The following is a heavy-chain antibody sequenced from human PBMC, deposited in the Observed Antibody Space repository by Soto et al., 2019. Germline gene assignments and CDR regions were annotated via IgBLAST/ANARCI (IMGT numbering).Heavy chain of an antibody. Sequence: QVPLVQSGAEVKEPGDSVRVSCEASGYTFTAYYIHWGRQAPGHGLEWMGWINLKFCDTTYAQDFLVRVSRAREMSIGTVCMESGRLASDETALYSCATNRDNYCGTVSGTVHGFWGHGITVTVVS. CDR3: ATNRDNYCGTVSGTVHGF. D-gene: IGHD2-21*01. CDR2: INLKFCDT. V-gene: IGHV1-2*02. CDR1: GYTFTAYY. J-gene: IGHJ6*01.